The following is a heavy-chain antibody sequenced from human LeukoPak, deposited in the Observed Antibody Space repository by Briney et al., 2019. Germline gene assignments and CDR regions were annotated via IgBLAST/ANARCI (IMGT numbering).Heavy chain of an antibody. CDR3: ARTSTVTTGGSYDY. V-gene: IGHV2-70*11. Sequence: SGPALVKPTQTLTLTCTFSGFSLSTRGMCVSWIRQPPGKALEWLARIDWDDDKYYSTSLKTRLTISKDTAKNQVVLTMTNMDPVDTATYYCARTSTVTTGGSYDYWGQGTLVTVSS. CDR2: IDWDDDK. J-gene: IGHJ4*02. D-gene: IGHD4-17*01. CDR1: GFSLSTRGMC.